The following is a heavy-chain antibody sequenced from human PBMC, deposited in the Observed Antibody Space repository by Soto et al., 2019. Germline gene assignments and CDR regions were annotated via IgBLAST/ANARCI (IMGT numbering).Heavy chain of an antibody. D-gene: IGHD2-15*01. CDR1: GGTFSSYA. V-gene: IGHV1-69*06. CDR2: IIPIFGTA. J-gene: IGHJ6*02. CDR3: AVTAVVVAATDYYYGMDV. Sequence: GASVKVSCKASGGTFSSYAISWVRQAPGQGLEWMGGIIPIFGTANYAQKFQGRVTITADKSTSTAYMELSSLRSEDTAVYYCAVTAVVVAATDYYYGMDVWGQGTTVTVSS.